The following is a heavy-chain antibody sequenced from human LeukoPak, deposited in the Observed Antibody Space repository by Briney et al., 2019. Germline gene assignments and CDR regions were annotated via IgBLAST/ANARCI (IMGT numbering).Heavy chain of an antibody. CDR1: GFSLTNYA. V-gene: IGHV3-23*01. CDR3: AKGTTDYGSGYGMDV. CDR2: ISGIATGGNT. Sequence: GESLTLSCAISGFSLTNYAMSWVRQPAGKGLEWVASISGIATGGNTYNRDPVKGQFTIYRDNSKNMLYLEMNSLRAEDTAVYYCAKGTTDYGSGYGMDVWGKGTTVTVSS. D-gene: IGHD3-10*01. J-gene: IGHJ6*04.